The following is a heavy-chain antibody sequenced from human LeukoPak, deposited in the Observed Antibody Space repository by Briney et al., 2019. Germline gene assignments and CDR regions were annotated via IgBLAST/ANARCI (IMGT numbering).Heavy chain of an antibody. D-gene: IGHD3-16*01. J-gene: IGHJ4*02. Sequence: QSGGSLRLSCVASGFTVGTYWMSWVRRAPGKGLDWVAHIKEDGTRKYYVDSVRGRFTISRDNAKNSLFLQMNSLRVEDTAVFYCVAWGSLVVWGQGTLVTVSS. CDR2: IKEDGTRK. CDR3: VAWGSLVV. V-gene: IGHV3-7*01. CDR1: GFTVGTYW.